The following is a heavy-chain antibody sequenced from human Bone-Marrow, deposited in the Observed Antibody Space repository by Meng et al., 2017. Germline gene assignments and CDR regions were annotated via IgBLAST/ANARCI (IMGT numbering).Heavy chain of an antibody. CDR3: VRSSAWVRTGFDP. V-gene: IGHV4-34*01. J-gene: IGHJ5*02. CDR2: IGHSGFT. D-gene: IGHD6-19*01. CDR1: GGSFSAYD. Sequence: QVQVQQWGAGLLKPSETLSPTCAFYGGSFSAYDWSWIRQPPGKGLEWIGSIGHSGFTYYTPSLKSRVTVSIDTSRNQFSLWLTSVTAADTAVYYCVRSSAWVRTGFDPWGQGTLVTVSS.